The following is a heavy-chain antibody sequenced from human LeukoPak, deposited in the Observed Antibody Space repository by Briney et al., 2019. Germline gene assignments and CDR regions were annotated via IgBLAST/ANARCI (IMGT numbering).Heavy chain of an antibody. Sequence: GRSLRLSCAASGFTFSSYGMHWVRQAPGKGLEWVAVIWYDGSNKYYADSVKGRFTISRDNSKNTLYLQMNSLRAEDTAVYYCAGGRWLQLGYFDYWGQGTLVTVSS. CDR2: IWYDGSNK. CDR3: AGGRWLQLGYFDY. V-gene: IGHV3-33*01. J-gene: IGHJ4*02. CDR1: GFTFSSYG. D-gene: IGHD5-24*01.